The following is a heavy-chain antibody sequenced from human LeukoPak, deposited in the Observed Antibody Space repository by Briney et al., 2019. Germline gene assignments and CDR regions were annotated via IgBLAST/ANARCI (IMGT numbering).Heavy chain of an antibody. CDR1: GFTFDDYA. CDR2: ISWNSGSI. Sequence: GGSLRLSCAASGFTFDDYAMHWVRQAPGKGLEWVSGISWNSGSIGYADSVKGRFTISRDNAKNSLYLQMNSLRAEDTAVYYCASGRTISITKIWGQGTMVTVSS. D-gene: IGHD3-10*01. CDR3: ASGRTISITKI. V-gene: IGHV3-9*01. J-gene: IGHJ3*02.